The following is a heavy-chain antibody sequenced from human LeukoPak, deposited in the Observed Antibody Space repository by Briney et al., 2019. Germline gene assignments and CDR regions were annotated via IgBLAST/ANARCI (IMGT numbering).Heavy chain of an antibody. J-gene: IGHJ4*02. D-gene: IGHD2-21*01. CDR3: ARHFVTYPHYFDY. CDR2: IHYSGTT. Sequence: PSETLSLTCTVSGGSISSYYWTWIRQPPGKGLEWIGYIHYSGTTNYNPSLKSRVTISVDTSKSQFSLRLTSVTAADTAVYYCARHFVTYPHYFDYWGQGTLVTVSS. V-gene: IGHV4-59*08. CDR1: GGSISSYY.